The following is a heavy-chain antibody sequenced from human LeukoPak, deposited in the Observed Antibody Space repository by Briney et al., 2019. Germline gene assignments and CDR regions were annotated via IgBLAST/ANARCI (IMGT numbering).Heavy chain of an antibody. J-gene: IGHJ4*02. D-gene: IGHD2-2*01. V-gene: IGHV3-48*01. Sequence: GGSLRLSCAASGFTFSSYSMNWVRQAPGKGLEWVSYISSSSSTIYYADSVKGRFTISRDNAKNSLYLQMNSLRAEDTAVYYCARVHCSSTGCYLDYWGQGTLVTVSS. CDR2: ISSSSSTI. CDR1: GFTFSSYS. CDR3: ARVHCSSTGCYLDY.